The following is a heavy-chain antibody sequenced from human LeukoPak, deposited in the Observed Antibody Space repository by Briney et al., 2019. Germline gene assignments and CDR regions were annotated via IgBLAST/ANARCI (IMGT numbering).Heavy chain of an antibody. CDR2: LYYSGST. CDR1: GGSISSSSHY. Sequence: SETLSLTCTVSGGSISSSSHYWGWIRQPPGKGLEWIGNLYYSGSTYYNPSLKSRVTISVDTSKNQFSLRLSSVTAADTAVYYCARQGWTRGNSYYYFDYWGQGTLVTVSS. J-gene: IGHJ4*02. D-gene: IGHD1-7*01. V-gene: IGHV4-39*01. CDR3: ARQGWTRGNSYYYFDY.